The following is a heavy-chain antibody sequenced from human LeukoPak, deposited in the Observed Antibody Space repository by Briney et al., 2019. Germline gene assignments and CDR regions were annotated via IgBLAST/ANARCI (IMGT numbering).Heavy chain of an antibody. D-gene: IGHD3-10*01. V-gene: IGHV3-74*01. CDR2: INPDGRTT. CDR3: VRDGRQRKTYYYASGGANAFDI. Sequence: GGSLRLSCAAAGFTLSTYWMHWVRQAPGKGLVWVSHINPDGRTTRYADSVKGRFTISRDNSKNTLDLQMNSLRAEDTAVYYCVRDGRQRKTYYYASGGANAFDIWGQGTMVTVSS. J-gene: IGHJ3*02. CDR1: GFTLSTYW.